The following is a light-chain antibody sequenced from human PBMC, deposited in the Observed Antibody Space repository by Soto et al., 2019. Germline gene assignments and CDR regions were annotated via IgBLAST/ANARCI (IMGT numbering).Light chain of an antibody. CDR3: QQYNNWYT. Sequence: DIQMTQSPSTLSASEGDRATITCRASQSINSWLAWYQQKPGKAPKLLIYKASTLESGVPSRFSGSGSGTEFTLTISSLQPDDFATYYCQQYNNWYTFGQGTKLEIK. CDR1: QSINSW. J-gene: IGKJ2*01. V-gene: IGKV1-5*03. CDR2: KAS.